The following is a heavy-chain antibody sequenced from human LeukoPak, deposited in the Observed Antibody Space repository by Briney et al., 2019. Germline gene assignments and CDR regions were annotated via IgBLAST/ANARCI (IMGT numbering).Heavy chain of an antibody. Sequence: SLRLSCAASGFTFSSYGMHWVRQAPGKGLEWVAVIWYDGSNKYYADSVKGRFTISRDNSKNTLYLQMNSLRAEDTAVYYCARESVFGELSMFDYWGQGTLVTVSS. D-gene: IGHD3-10*02. CDR2: IWYDGSNK. V-gene: IGHV3-33*01. CDR3: ARESVFGELSMFDY. CDR1: GFTFSSYG. J-gene: IGHJ4*02.